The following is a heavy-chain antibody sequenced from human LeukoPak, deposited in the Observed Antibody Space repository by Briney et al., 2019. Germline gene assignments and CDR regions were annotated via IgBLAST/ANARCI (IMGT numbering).Heavy chain of an antibody. CDR1: GYTFTSYG. CDR2: IIPIFGTA. D-gene: IGHD6-19*01. CDR3: ARALWSGIAVAGPYYYYMDV. J-gene: IGHJ6*03. Sequence: ASVKVSCKSSGYTFTSYGITWVRQAPGQGLEWMGGIIPIFGTANYAQKFQGRVTITTDESTSTAYMELSSLRSEDTAVYYCARALWSGIAVAGPYYYYMDVWGKGTTVTVSS. V-gene: IGHV1-69*05.